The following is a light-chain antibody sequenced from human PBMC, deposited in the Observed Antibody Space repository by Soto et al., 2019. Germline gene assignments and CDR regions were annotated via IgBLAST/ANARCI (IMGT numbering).Light chain of an antibody. Sequence: QSALTQPPSVSGSPGQSVTISYTGTSSDIGGYNYVSWYQQLPGKAPKVMIYDVSKRPSGVPDRFSGSNSGNTASLTISGLQAEDEADYYCCSYAATTHVFGTGTKVTVL. CDR2: DVS. J-gene: IGLJ1*01. CDR1: SSDIGGYNY. CDR3: CSYAATTHV. V-gene: IGLV2-11*01.